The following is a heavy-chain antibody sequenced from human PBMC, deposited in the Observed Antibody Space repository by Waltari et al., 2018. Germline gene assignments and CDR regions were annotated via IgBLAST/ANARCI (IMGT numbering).Heavy chain of an antibody. CDR2: MNPNSGNT. Sequence: QVQLVQSGAEVKKPGASVKVSCKASGYTFTSYDINWVRQATGQGLEWMGWMNPNSGNTGYAQKFQSRVTITKNTSISTAYMELSSLRSEDTAVYYCARTPLDYYYMDVWGKGTTVTISS. D-gene: IGHD2-15*01. J-gene: IGHJ6*03. CDR1: GYTFTSYD. V-gene: IGHV1-8*03. CDR3: ARTPLDYYYMDV.